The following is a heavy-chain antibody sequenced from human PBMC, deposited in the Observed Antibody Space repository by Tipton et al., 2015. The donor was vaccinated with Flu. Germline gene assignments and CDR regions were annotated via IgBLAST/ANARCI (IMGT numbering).Heavy chain of an antibody. D-gene: IGHD1-26*01. V-gene: IGHV4-34*01. CDR2: INHSGST. CDR3: ARGGVEATTERAAWFDP. J-gene: IGHJ5*02. Sequence: TLSLTCAVYGGSFSGYYWSWIRQPPGKGLEWIGEINHSGSTNYNPSLKSRVTISVDTSKNQFSLKLSSVTAADTAVYYCARGGVEATTERAAWFDPWGQGTLVTVSS. CDR1: GGSFSGYY.